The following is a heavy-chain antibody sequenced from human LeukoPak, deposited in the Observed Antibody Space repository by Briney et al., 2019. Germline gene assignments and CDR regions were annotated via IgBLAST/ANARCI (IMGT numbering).Heavy chain of an antibody. CDR1: GFIFSNSW. Sequence: GGSLRLSCAASGFIFSNSWMNWVRHVPGKGLEWVLGINTDGTNIKYADFVKGRFTISRDNAKSTLYLQMNSLKNEDTAVYYCAKDRVWNSFDSWGQGTLVTVSS. V-gene: IGHV3-74*03. CDR3: AKDRVWNSFDS. D-gene: IGHD1-1*01. J-gene: IGHJ4*02. CDR2: INTDGTNI.